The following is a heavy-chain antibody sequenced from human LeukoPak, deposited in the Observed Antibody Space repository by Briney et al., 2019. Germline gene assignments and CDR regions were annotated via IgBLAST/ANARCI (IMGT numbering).Heavy chain of an antibody. CDR2: INPNSGGT. J-gene: IGHJ4*02. V-gene: IGHV1-2*02. CDR3: ARDMFWQLGLLDY. D-gene: IGHD6-13*01. Sequence: ASVKVSCKASGYTFTGYYMHWVRQAPGQGLEWMGWINPNSGGTNYAQKFQGRATMTRDTSISTAYMELSRLRSDDTAVYYCARDMFWQLGLLDYWGQGTLVTVSS. CDR1: GYTFTGYY.